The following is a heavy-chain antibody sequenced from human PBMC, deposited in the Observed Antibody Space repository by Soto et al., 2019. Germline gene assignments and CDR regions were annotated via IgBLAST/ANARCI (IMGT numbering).Heavy chain of an antibody. CDR3: ARRSGDYIWTKSASH. CDR1: GFTFYSYT. Sequence: GGSLRLSCAASGFTFYSYTMHWVRQAPGKGLEWVALISYDGSIKHYADSVKGRFTIARYNSKNTLSLQINSLKSEDTAVYYCARRSGDYIWTKSASHWGHGTLVTVSS. V-gene: IGHV3-30-3*01. D-gene: IGHD3-16*01. CDR2: ISYDGSIK. J-gene: IGHJ4*01.